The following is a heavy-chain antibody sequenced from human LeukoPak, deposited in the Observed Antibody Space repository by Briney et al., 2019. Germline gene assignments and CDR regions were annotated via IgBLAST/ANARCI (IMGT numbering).Heavy chain of an antibody. CDR1: GFTFSSYW. V-gene: IGHV3-7*03. Sequence: GGSLRLSCAASGFTFSSYWMSWVRQAPGKGLEWVANIKQDGSEKYYVDSVKGRFTIPRDNAKDSLHLQMNSLRAEDTAVYYCAKDPYNWNYYYYMDVWGKGTTVTVSS. CDR3: AKDPYNWNYYYYMDV. D-gene: IGHD1-20*01. J-gene: IGHJ6*03. CDR2: IKQDGSEK.